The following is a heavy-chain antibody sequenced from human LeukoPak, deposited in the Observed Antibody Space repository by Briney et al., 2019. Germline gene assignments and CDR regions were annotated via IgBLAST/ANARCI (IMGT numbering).Heavy chain of an antibody. CDR3: ARGGRDGYNFQDY. CDR2: INHSGST. J-gene: IGHJ4*02. Sequence: GSLRLSCEASEFTFSGSTMNWVRQAPGKGLEWIGEINHSGSTNYNPSLKSRVTISVDTSKNQFSLELSSVTAADTAVYYCARGGRDGYNFQDYWGQGALVTVSS. CDR1: EFTFSGST. D-gene: IGHD5-24*01. V-gene: IGHV4-34*01.